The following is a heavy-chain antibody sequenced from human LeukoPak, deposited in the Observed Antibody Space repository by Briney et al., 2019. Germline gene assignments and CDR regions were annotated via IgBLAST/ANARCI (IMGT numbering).Heavy chain of an antibody. V-gene: IGHV1-2*02. CDR1: GYTFTGYY. D-gene: IGHD6-13*01. CDR2: INPNSGGT. J-gene: IGHJ6*02. Sequence: GASVKVSCKASGYTFTGYYMHWVRQAPGQGLEWMGWINPNSGGTNYAQKFQGRVTMTRDTSISIAYMELSRLRSDDTAVYYCAREKQQLVPYYGMDVWGQGTTVTVSS. CDR3: AREKQQLVPYYGMDV.